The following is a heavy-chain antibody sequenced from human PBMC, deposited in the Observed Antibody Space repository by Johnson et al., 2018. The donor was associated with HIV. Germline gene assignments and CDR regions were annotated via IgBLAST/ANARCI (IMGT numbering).Heavy chain of an antibody. J-gene: IGHJ3*02. D-gene: IGHD6-13*01. CDR3: AKDKRAAAGTIFVHDAFDI. CDR1: GFTISTFW. V-gene: IGHV3-74*01. CDR2: INSDGSST. Sequence: VQLVESGGALVQPGGSLRLSCEVSGFTISTFWMHWVRQVPGKGLVWVSRINSDGSSTSYADSVKGRFTISRDNAKNTLYLQMNSLRAEDTALYYCAKDKRAAAGTIFVHDAFDIWGQGTMVTVSS.